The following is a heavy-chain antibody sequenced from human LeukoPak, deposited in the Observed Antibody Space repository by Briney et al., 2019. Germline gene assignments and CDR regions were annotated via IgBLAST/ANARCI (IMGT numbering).Heavy chain of an antibody. J-gene: IGHJ6*02. CDR3: ARENFWSGSPDDDYGMDV. D-gene: IGHD3-3*01. CDR2: IWYDGRNK. V-gene: IGHV3-33*01. Sequence: IWYDGRNKYHADSVQGRFTISRDNSKNTLYLQMNSLRAEDTAVYYCARENFWSGSPDDDYGMDVWGQGTTVTVSS.